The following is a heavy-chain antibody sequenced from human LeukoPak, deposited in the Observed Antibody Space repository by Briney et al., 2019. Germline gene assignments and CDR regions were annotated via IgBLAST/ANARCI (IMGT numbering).Heavy chain of an antibody. Sequence: SETLSLTCAVYGGSFSGYYWSWIRQPPGKGLEWIGYIYYSGSTNYNPSLKSRVTISVDTSKNQFSLKLSSVTAADTAVYYCARADGSGSYDWYYFDYWGQGTLVTVSS. V-gene: IGHV4-59*01. CDR2: IYYSGST. D-gene: IGHD3-10*01. CDR1: GGSFSGYY. CDR3: ARADGSGSYDWYYFDY. J-gene: IGHJ4*02.